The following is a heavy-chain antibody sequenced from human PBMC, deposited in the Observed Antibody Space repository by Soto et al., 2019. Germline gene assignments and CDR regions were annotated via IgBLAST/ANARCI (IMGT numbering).Heavy chain of an antibody. CDR1: GFSFSHYG. CDR2: LSYDGTKK. Sequence: GGSLRLSCAASGFSFSHYGMHWVRQAPGKGLEWVAVLSYDGTKKYYADSVKGRFTISRDNSKNTVYLQMNALRPDDTALYYCAKDITIFGVATNLDYWGQGTLVTSPQ. CDR3: AKDITIFGVATNLDY. D-gene: IGHD3-3*01. V-gene: IGHV3-30*18. J-gene: IGHJ4*02.